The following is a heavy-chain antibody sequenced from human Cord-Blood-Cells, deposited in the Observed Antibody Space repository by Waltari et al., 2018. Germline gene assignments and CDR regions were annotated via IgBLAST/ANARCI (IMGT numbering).Heavy chain of an antibody. CDR3: ATDPAGNCNAFDI. D-gene: IGHD1-1*01. CDR1: GYTLTELS. Sequence: QVQRVQPGAEVKKTGASVKDSCKVSGYTLTELSMHWVRQAPGKGLESKGVFNPEECEKVHAQEFHVRVSMTENTATDTAYMELSSLRSEDRAVYYCATDPAGNCNAFDIWGQGTRVTVSS. CDR2: FNPEECEK. V-gene: IGHV1-24*01. J-gene: IGHJ3*02.